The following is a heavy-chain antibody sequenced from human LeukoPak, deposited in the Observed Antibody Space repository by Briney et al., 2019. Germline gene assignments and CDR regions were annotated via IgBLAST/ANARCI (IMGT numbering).Heavy chain of an antibody. CDR3: ARHRSYCSGGSCYYYYYYGMDV. V-gene: IGHV5-51*01. Sequence: GESLKISCQGSGYSFTSYWIGWVRQMPGKGLEWMGIIYPGDSDTRYSPSFQGQVTISADKPISTAYLQWSSLKASDTAMYYCARHRSYCSGGSCYYYYYYGMDVWGQGTTVTVSS. D-gene: IGHD2-15*01. CDR2: IYPGDSDT. CDR1: GYSFTSYW. J-gene: IGHJ6*02.